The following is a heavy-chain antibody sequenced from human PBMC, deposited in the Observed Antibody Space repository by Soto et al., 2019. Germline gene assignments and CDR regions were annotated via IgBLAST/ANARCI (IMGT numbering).Heavy chain of an antibody. CDR3: ARVRVGVLRFFGYYYYMDV. V-gene: IGHV1-8*01. CDR1: GYTFTSYD. CDR2: MNPNSGNT. J-gene: IGHJ6*03. D-gene: IGHD3-3*01. Sequence: ASVKVSCKASGYTFTSYDINWVRQATGQGLEWMGWMNPNSGNTGYAQKFQGRVTMTRTTSISTAYMELSSLRSEDTAVYYCARVRVGVLRFFGYYYYMDVWGKGTTVTVSS.